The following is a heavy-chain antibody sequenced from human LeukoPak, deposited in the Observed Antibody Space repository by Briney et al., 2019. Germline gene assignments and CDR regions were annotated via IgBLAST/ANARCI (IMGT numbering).Heavy chain of an antibody. J-gene: IGHJ4*02. D-gene: IGHD1-14*01. Sequence: GGSLRLSCAASGFTFSSCAMTWVRQAPGKGLEWVASITGDGTRTYYTDSVKGRFTISRDNSKNTLYLQMNSLRADETAIYYCASRPRADMGPLDYWGQGTLVTVSS. CDR3: ASRPRADMGPLDY. V-gene: IGHV3-23*01. CDR1: GFTFSSCA. CDR2: ITGDGTRT.